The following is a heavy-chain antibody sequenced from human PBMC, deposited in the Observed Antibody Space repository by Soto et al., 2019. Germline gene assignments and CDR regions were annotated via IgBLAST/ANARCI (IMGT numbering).Heavy chain of an antibody. J-gene: IGHJ6*01. CDR3: ARGPYCSGATCYPRHYMYYGIDV. V-gene: IGHV1-69*12. CDR2: IIPTFATP. D-gene: IGHD2-15*01. CDR1: GGTFSNYA. Sequence: QVQVVQSGAEVKKPGASVKVSCKASGGTFSNYAFSWVRQAPGQGLEWMGGIIPTFATPSYAQKFQGRVTITADESTSTAFMELRSLRSEDTAVYYCARGPYCSGATCYPRHYMYYGIDVW.